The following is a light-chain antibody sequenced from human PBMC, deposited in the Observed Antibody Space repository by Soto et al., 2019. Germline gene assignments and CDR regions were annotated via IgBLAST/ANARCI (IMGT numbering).Light chain of an antibody. J-gene: IGKJ4*01. CDR2: GAS. Sequence: EFVLTQSPGTLSLSPGERATLSCRASQSVSSTFLAWYQQKPGQPPRLLIYGASTRGTGIPDRFSGSGSGKDFPLTISRLEPEDFAVYYCQHYGSSPPLTFGGGTKVEIK. V-gene: IGKV3-20*01. CDR3: QHYGSSPPLT. CDR1: QSVSSTF.